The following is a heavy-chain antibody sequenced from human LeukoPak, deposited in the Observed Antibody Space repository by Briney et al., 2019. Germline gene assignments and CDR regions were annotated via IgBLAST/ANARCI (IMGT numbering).Heavy chain of an antibody. V-gene: IGHV1-2*02. CDR3: ARIVDVVVPAASYFDY. D-gene: IGHD2-2*01. J-gene: IGHJ4*02. CDR2: DPNSGGT. Sequence: DPNSGGTNYAQKFQGRGTMTRDTSISTVYMELSRLRSDNTAVYYCARIVDVVVPAASYFDYWGQGTLVTVSS.